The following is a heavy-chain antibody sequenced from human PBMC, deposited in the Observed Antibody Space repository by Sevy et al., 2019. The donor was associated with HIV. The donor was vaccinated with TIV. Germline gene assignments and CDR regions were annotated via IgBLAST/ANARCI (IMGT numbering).Heavy chain of an antibody. CDR1: GGSISSYY. D-gene: IGHD3-10*01. Sequence: QSQTLSLTCTVSGGSISSYYWSWIRQPPGKGLEWIGYIYYSRSTNYNPSLKSRVTISVDTSKNQFSLKLSSVTAADTAVYYCARGHVWFRWFDPWGQGTLVTVSS. CDR3: ARGHVWFRWFDP. J-gene: IGHJ5*02. CDR2: IYYSRST. V-gene: IGHV4-59*01.